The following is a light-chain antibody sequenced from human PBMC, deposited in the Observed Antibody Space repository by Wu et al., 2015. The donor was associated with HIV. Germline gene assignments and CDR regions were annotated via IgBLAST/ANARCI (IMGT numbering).Light chain of an antibody. CDR3: QQYDKWPPWT. J-gene: IGKJ1*01. CDR2: GAS. Sequence: EIVLTQSPAILSLSPGERATLSCRASQSVGNYLGWYQQKPGQAPRLLIYGASTRATGIPARFSGSGSVTEFTLTISSMQSEDFAVYYCQQYDKWPPWTFGQGTKVEIK. V-gene: IGKV3-15*01. CDR1: QSVGNY.